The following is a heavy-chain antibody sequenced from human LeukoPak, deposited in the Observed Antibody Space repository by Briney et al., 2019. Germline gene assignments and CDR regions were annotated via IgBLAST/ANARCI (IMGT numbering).Heavy chain of an antibody. D-gene: IGHD3-10*01. CDR1: GGSISSGDYY. J-gene: IGHJ4*02. CDR3: VRDCRLLRGGFDY. CDR2: IYYSGST. Sequence: SETLSLTCTVSGGSISSGDYYWSWIRQPPGKGLEWIGYIYYSGSTYYNPSLKSRVTISVDTSKNQFSLKLSSVTAADTAVYYCVRDCRLLRGGFDYWGQGTLVTVSS. V-gene: IGHV4-30-4*01.